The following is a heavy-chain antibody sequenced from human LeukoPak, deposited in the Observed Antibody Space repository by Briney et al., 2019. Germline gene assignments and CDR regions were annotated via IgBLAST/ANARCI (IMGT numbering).Heavy chain of an antibody. J-gene: IGHJ4*02. Sequence: SETLSLTXAVYGRSFSGYYWSWIRQPPGKGLEWIGEINHSGSTNYNPSLKSRVTISVDTSKNQFSLKLSSVTAADTAVYYCARGIQLLRWGQGTLVTVSS. V-gene: IGHV4-34*01. D-gene: IGHD5-18*01. CDR3: ARGIQLLR. CDR1: GRSFSGYY. CDR2: INHSGST.